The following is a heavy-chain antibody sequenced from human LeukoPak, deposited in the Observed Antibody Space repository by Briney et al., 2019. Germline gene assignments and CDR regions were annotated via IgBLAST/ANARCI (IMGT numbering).Heavy chain of an antibody. V-gene: IGHV3-23*01. D-gene: IGHD2-15*01. CDR1: GFTFSSYA. CDR3: AINGVVVVAGAVDY. Sequence: GRSLRLSCAASGFTFSSYAMSWVRQAPGKGLEWVSAISGSGGSTYYADSVKGRFTISRDNSKNTLCLQMNSLRAEDTAVYYCAINGVVVVAGAVDYWGQGTLATVSS. CDR2: ISGSGGST. J-gene: IGHJ4*02.